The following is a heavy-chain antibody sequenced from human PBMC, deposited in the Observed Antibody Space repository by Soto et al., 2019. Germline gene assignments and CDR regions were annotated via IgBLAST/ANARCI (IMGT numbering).Heavy chain of an antibody. CDR2: IYSGGST. CDR3: VREPRYCSGGSCSIMGDAFDI. D-gene: IGHD2-15*01. CDR1: GFTVSSNY. Sequence: GGSLRLSCAASGFTVSSNYMSWVRQAPGKGLEWVSVIYSGGSTYYADSVKGRFTISRDNSKNTLYLQMNSLRAEYTAVYYCVREPRYCSGGSCSIMGDAFDIWGQGTKVTVSS. J-gene: IGHJ3*02. V-gene: IGHV3-66*01.